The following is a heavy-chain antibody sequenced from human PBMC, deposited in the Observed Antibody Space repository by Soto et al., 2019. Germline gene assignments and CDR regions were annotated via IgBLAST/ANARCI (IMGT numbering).Heavy chain of an antibody. CDR2: ISSSSSYI. J-gene: IGHJ5*02. CDR1: GFTFSSYS. Sequence: GALRLSCAASGFTFSSYSMNWVRQAPGKGLEWVSSISSSSSYIYYADSVKGRFTISRDNAKNSLYLQMNSMRAEDTAVYYCARGEATYSRSNSFDPWGHGT. V-gene: IGHV3-21*01. D-gene: IGHD6-13*01. CDR3: ARGEATYSRSNSFDP.